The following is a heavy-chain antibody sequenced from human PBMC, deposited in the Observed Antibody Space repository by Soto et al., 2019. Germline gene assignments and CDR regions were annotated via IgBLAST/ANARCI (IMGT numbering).Heavy chain of an antibody. CDR3: ARASNFLTGYYKGGFYYLDY. V-gene: IGHV4-59*01. CDR2: MSYSGST. J-gene: IGHJ4*02. Sequence: PSETLSLTCTVSGGSISSYYWGWIRQPPGKGLEWIGYMSYSGSTTYNPSLKSRVTIFAHTSKNQFSLRLNSVTAADTAVYYCARASNFLTGYYKGGFYYLDYWGQGTLVTISS. D-gene: IGHD3-9*01. CDR1: GGSISSYY.